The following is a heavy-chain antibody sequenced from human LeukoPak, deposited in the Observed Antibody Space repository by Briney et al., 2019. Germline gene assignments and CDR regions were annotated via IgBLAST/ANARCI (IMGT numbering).Heavy chain of an antibody. CDR3: GRGGNGIDI. CDR1: GFTFSHYL. D-gene: IGHD2-8*01. V-gene: IGHV3-74*01. Sequence: PGGSLRLSCAASGFTFSHYLMHRVRQAPGKGLVWVSRINSDESNTNSYADSVKGRFIISRDNAKNTLYLQMNSLRAEDTAVYFCGRGGNGIDIWGQGTTVIVSS. J-gene: IGHJ3*02. CDR2: INSDESNT.